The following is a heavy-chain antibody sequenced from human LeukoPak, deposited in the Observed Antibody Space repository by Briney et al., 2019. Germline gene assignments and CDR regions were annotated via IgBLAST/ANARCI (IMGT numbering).Heavy chain of an antibody. D-gene: IGHD3-3*01. CDR2: ISSNGGST. CDR1: GFTFSSYA. V-gene: IGHV3-64*01. CDR3: ARDFPGRSGAFDY. J-gene: IGHJ4*02. Sequence: GGSLRLSCAASGFTFSSYAMHWVRQAPGKGLEYVSAISSNGGSTYYANSVKGRFTISRDNSKNTLYLQMGSLRAEDMAVYYCARDFPGRSGAFDYWGQGTLVTVSS.